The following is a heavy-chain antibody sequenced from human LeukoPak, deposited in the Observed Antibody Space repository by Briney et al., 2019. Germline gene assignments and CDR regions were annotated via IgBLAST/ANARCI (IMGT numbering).Heavy chain of an antibody. V-gene: IGHV1-69*05. J-gene: IGHJ4*02. D-gene: IGHD2-21*02. CDR2: IIPIFGTA. CDR3: ASSPGVGIVVVTATTLYFDY. CDR1: GGTFSSYA. Sequence: ASVKVSCKASGGTFSSYAISWVRQAPGQGLEWMGRIIPIFGTANYAQKFQGRVTITTDESTSTAYMEPSSLRSEDTAVYYCASSPGVGIVVVTATTLYFDYWGQGTLVTVSS.